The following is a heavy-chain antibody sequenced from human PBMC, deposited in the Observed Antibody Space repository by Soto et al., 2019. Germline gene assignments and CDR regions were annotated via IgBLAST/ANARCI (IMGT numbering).Heavy chain of an antibody. CDR2: VSINATTT. V-gene: IGHV3-74*01. CDR3: ARTPKYCTSTNCYVMAFES. Sequence: GGSLRLSCTASGFTFTNYWMHWVRQAPGKGLVWVSRVSINATTTSYADSVKGRFSISRDNAKNTLYLQMNNLRVEDTAIYYCARTPKYCTSTNCYVMAFESWGQGALVTVSS. CDR1: GFTFTNYW. J-gene: IGHJ4*02. D-gene: IGHD2-2*01.